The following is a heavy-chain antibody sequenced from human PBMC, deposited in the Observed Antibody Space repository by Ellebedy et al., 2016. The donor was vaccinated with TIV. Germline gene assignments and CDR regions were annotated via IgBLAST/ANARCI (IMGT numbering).Heavy chain of an antibody. CDR2: ISPGGATT. CDR1: GFSFSSYD. Sequence: GGSLRLXXAASGFSFSSYDMTWVRQAPGKGLEWVSVISPGGATTYYADSVKGRFTISRDNSKNTLHLQMNSLRAEDTAIYYCATRSHYDSSGYYYRNWGRGTLVTVSS. J-gene: IGHJ4*02. V-gene: IGHV3-23*01. D-gene: IGHD3-22*01. CDR3: ATRSHYDSSGYYYRN.